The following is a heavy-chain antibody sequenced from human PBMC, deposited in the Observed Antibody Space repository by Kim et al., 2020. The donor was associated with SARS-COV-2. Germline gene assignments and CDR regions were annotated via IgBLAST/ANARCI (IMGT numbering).Heavy chain of an antibody. V-gene: IGHV3-11*05. CDR3: ARGERGYSGYDSTKFDY. J-gene: IGHJ4*02. D-gene: IGHD5-12*01. CDR2: ISSSSSYT. CDR1: GFTFSDYY. Sequence: GGSLRLSCAASGFTFSDYYMSWIRQAPGKGLEWVSYISSSSSYTNYADSVKGRFTISRDNAKNSLYLQMNSLRAEDTAVYYCARGERGYSGYDSTKFDYWGQGTLVTVSS.